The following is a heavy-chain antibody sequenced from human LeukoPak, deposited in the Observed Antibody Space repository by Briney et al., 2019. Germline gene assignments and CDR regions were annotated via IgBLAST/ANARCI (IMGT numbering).Heavy chain of an antibody. J-gene: IGHJ4*02. D-gene: IGHD2-2*01. CDR1: GGSISSGDYY. V-gene: IGHV4-30-4*01. CDR3: ARELYCSSTSCYGEYYFDC. Sequence: SETLSLTCTVSGGSISSGDYYWSWIRQPPGKGLEWIGYIYYSGSTYYNPSLKSRVTISVDTSKNQFSLKLSSVTAADTAVYYCARELYCSSTSCYGEYYFDCWGQGTLVTVSS. CDR2: IYYSGST.